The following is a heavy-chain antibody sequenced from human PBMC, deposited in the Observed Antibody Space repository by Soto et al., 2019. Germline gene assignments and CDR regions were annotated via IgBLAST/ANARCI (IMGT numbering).Heavy chain of an antibody. CDR2: IYYSGST. Sequence: EPLSLTRTVSGGSISSYYWSWIRQPPGKGLEWIGYIYYSGSTNYNPSLKSRVTISVDTSKNQFSLKLSSVTAADTAVYYCARAHTYYDFWSGYSDPDYFDYWGQGTLVTVSS. J-gene: IGHJ4*02. D-gene: IGHD3-3*01. V-gene: IGHV4-59*01. CDR3: ARAHTYYDFWSGYSDPDYFDY. CDR1: GGSISSYY.